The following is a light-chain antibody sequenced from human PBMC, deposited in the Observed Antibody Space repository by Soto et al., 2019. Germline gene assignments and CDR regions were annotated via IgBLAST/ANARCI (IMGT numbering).Light chain of an antibody. CDR2: GAS. CDR3: QHRSSWPRT. J-gene: IGKJ5*01. V-gene: IGKV3D-20*02. CDR1: QSVSSSY. Sequence: EIVLTRSPVTLSLSPGEGATLSCRASQSVSSSYIAWYQQRPGQTPSLLIYGASTRATGIPDRFSGSGSGTDFTLTITSLEPEDFAVHYCQHRSSWPRTFGQVTRLEI.